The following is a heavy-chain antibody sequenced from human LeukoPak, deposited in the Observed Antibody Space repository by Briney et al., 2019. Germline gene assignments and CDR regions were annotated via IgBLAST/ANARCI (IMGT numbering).Heavy chain of an antibody. Sequence: GGSLRLSCAASAFTFSSYWMSWVRQAPGKGLEWVANIKQDASEKYYVGSVKGRFTIYRDNAKNSLHLQMNSLRGGDTALYYCATSQTTSGRYGNAFDIWGQGTMVTVSS. J-gene: IGHJ3*02. V-gene: IGHV3-7*01. CDR2: IKQDASEK. CDR1: AFTFSSYW. D-gene: IGHD6-19*01. CDR3: ATSQTTSGRYGNAFDI.